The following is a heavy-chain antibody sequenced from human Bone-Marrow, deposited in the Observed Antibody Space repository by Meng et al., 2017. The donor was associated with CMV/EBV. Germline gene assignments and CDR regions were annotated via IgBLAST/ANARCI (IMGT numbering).Heavy chain of an antibody. J-gene: IGHJ6*02. Sequence: ASVKVSCKASGYTFTGYYMHWVRQAPGQGLEWMGWINPNSGGTNYAQKFQGRVTMTRDTSISTAYMELSRLRSDDTAVYYCARVGAKEYYYYGMDVWGQGTKVTSP. V-gene: IGHV1-2*02. CDR1: GYTFTGYY. CDR2: INPNSGGT. CDR3: ARVGAKEYYYYGMDV.